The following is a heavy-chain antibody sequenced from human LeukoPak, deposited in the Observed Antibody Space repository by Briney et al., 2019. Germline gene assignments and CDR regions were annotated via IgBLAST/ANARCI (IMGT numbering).Heavy chain of an antibody. D-gene: IGHD4-17*01. V-gene: IGHV1-8*01. J-gene: IGHJ4*02. Sequence: APVKVSCKASGYTFTSYDINWVRQASGQGLEWMGWINPNSGYTGYTQKFQGRVTMTRNTSISTAYMELTSLISDDTAVYYCATGDVTVTNNFHFWGQGTLVTVSS. CDR3: ATGDVTVTNNFHF. CDR1: GYTFTSYD. CDR2: INPNSGYT.